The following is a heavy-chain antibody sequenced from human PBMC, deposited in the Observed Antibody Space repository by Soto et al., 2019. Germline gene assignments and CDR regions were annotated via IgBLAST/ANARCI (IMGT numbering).Heavy chain of an antibody. D-gene: IGHD2-2*01. CDR2: IYHSGNT. V-gene: IGHV4-59*02. CDR1: GGSVSSYY. J-gene: IGHJ6*02. CDR3: ARSHCISPGCYEYQYYGMDV. Sequence: SETLSLACNVSGGSVSSYYWSWVRQPPGEGLEWIGYIYHSGNTNYNPSLKSRVTISVDTSKNQFSLKLSSVTAADTAVYYCARSHCISPGCYEYQYYGMDVWGQGTTVTVSS.